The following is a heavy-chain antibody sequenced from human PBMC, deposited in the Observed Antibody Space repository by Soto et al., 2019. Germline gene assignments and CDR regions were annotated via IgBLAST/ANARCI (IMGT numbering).Heavy chain of an antibody. J-gene: IGHJ4*02. CDR1: GFTFSSYG. V-gene: IGHV3-33*01. CDR3: ARDTRSWSFDY. Sequence: GGSLRLSCAASGFTFSSYGMHWVRQAPGKGLEWVAVIWYDGSNKYYADSVKGRFTISRDNSKNTLYLQMNSLRAEDTAVYYCARDTRSWSFDYWGQGTLVTVSS. D-gene: IGHD6-13*01. CDR2: IWYDGSNK.